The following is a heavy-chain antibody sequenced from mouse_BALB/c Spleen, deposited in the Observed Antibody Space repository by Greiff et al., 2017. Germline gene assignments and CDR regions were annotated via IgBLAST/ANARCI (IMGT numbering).Heavy chain of an antibody. CDR1: GYTFTSYW. D-gene: IGHD1-2*01. J-gene: IGHJ2*01. Sequence: QVQLQQSGAELAKPGASVKMSCKASGYTFTSYWMHWVKQRPGQGLEWIGYINPSTGYTEYNQKFKDKATLTADKSSSTAYMQLSSLTSEDSAVYYCARRITAAFDYWGQVTTLTVSS. CDR3: ARRITAAFDY. CDR2: INPSTGYT. V-gene: IGHV1-7*01.